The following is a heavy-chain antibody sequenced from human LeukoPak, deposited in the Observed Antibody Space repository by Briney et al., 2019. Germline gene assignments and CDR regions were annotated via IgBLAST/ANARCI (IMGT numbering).Heavy chain of an antibody. CDR1: GGSISSYY. CDR2: ISYSGTT. CDR3: VLKGDFWSI. Sequence: PSQTLSLTCTVSGGSISSYYWSWIRQPPGKGLEWIGYISYSGTTNYNPSLKSRVTISVDTSKDQFSLKLSSVTAADTAVYYCVLKGDFWSIWGQGTLVTVSS. V-gene: IGHV4-59*01. J-gene: IGHJ4*02. D-gene: IGHD3-3*01.